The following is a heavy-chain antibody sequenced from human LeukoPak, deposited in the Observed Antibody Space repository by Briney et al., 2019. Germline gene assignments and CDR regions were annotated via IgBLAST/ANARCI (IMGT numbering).Heavy chain of an antibody. D-gene: IGHD4-23*01. CDR2: IYNSGST. V-gene: IGHV4-59*08. CDR1: GGSISSYY. CDR3: ARRGGHGGSFDY. J-gene: IGHJ4*02. Sequence: SETLSLTCTVSGGSISSYYWSWIRQPPGKGLEWIGYIYNSGSTNYNPSLRSRVTISVDTSKNQFSLKLSSVTAADTAVYYCARRGGHGGSFDYWGQGTLVTVSS.